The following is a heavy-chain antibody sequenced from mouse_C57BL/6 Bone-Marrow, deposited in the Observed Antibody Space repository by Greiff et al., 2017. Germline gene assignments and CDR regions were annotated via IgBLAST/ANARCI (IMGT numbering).Heavy chain of an antibody. J-gene: IGHJ4*01. CDR1: GYTFTDYY. Sequence: QVQLKQSGAELVKPGASVKISCKASGYTFTDYYINWVKQRPGQGLEWIGKIGPGSGSTYYNEKFKGKATLNADKSSSTPYMQLSSLTSDDSAVYFWAREGGWLLCDYYAIDYWGQGTSVTVSS. V-gene: IGHV1-77*01. CDR2: IGPGSGST. CDR3: AREGGWLLCDYYAIDY. D-gene: IGHD2-3*01.